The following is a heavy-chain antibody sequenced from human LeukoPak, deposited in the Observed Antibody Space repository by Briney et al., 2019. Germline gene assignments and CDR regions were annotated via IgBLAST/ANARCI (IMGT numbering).Heavy chain of an antibody. CDR2: IYYSGST. J-gene: IGHJ4*02. D-gene: IGHD5-12*01. CDR1: GGSISSYY. V-gene: IGHV4-59*01. Sequence: SETLSLTCTVSGGSISSYYWSWIRQPPGKGLEWIGYIYYSGSTNYNPSLKSRVTISVDTSKNQFSLKLSSVTAADTAVYYCARTGGIVATTDFDYWGQGTLVTVSS. CDR3: ARTGGIVATTDFDY.